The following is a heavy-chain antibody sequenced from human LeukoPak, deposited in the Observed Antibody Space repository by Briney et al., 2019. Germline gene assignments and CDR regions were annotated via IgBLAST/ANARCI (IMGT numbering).Heavy chain of an antibody. Sequence: GGSLRLSCAASGFTFDDYGMSWVRQAPGKGLEWVSGINWNGGSTGYADSVKGRFTISRDNSKNTLYLQMNSLRAEDTAVYYCAKERIQLWLTLTADAFDIWGRGTMVTVSS. D-gene: IGHD5-18*01. CDR1: GFTFDDYG. V-gene: IGHV3-20*04. CDR3: AKERIQLWLTLTADAFDI. CDR2: INWNGGST. J-gene: IGHJ3*02.